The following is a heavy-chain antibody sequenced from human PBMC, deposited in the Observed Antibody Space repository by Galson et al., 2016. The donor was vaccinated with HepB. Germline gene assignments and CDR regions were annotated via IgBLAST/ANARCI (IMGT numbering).Heavy chain of an antibody. CDR2: INYSGTT. V-gene: IGHV4-31*03. CDR1: GTSISSGGHF. J-gene: IGHJ4*02. D-gene: IGHD5-12*01. Sequence: TLSLTCTVSGTSISSGGHFWSWIRQLPGKGLEWIGYINYSGTTYYHPSLKSRCTISVDTSANQLSLKLSSATAADSAVYYCARDARRSGYEDHWGQGTLVTVSS. CDR3: ARDARRSGYEDH.